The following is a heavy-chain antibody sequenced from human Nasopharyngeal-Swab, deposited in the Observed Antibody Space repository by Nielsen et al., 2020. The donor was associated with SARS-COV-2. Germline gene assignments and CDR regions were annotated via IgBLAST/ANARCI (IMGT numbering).Heavy chain of an antibody. D-gene: IGHD2-15*01. J-gene: IGHJ6*02. Sequence: GGSLRLSCAASGFTVSSNYMSWVRQAPGKGLEWVSVIYSGGSTYCADSVKGRFTISRHNSKNTLYLQMNSLRAEDTAVYYCARVEGGGYYYYGMDVWGQGTTVTVSS. V-gene: IGHV3-53*04. CDR3: ARVEGGGYYYYGMDV. CDR2: IYSGGST. CDR1: GFTVSSNY.